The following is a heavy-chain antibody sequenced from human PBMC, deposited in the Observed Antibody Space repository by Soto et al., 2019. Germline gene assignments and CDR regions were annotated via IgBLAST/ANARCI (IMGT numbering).Heavy chain of an antibody. J-gene: IGHJ5*02. CDR2: ISGTGGRT. Sequence: PXVWLRLSCAACGFSFTDFTTRGVRQSPGKALEWVSSISGTGGRTHYADSVKGRFSISRDKSRNTLSLQMNSLRAEDTALYYCAKASAWLFGNWFDPCGQRTLVTVSS. CDR3: AKASAWLFGNWFDP. V-gene: IGHV3-23*01. D-gene: IGHD3-22*01. CDR1: GFSFTDFT.